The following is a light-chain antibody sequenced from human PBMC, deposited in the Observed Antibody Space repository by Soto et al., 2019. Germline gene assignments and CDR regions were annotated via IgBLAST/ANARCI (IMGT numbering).Light chain of an antibody. CDR3: QQSYNSPQT. CDR1: QSISRH. J-gene: IGKJ1*01. Sequence: DIQMPQSQSSLSCCVGYRVPITCRASQSISRHLNWYQQRPGKDPTLLIYGASNLQSGVPSRISGSGSGKDFTLTISSLQPEDFETYSCQQSYNSPQTCGQGTKGDIK. V-gene: IGKV1-39*01. CDR2: GAS.